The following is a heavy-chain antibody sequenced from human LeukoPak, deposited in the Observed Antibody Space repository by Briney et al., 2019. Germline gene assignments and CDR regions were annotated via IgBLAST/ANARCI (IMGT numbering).Heavy chain of an antibody. J-gene: IGHJ4*02. V-gene: IGHV4-39*01. Sequence: PSETLSLTCTVSGGSISSSRYYWGWIRQPPGKGLEWIGTIYYNGDTYYDPSLKSLVTISVDTSKNQFSLKLSSVTAADTAVYYCARGRIVVVVAATNPFDYWGQGTLVTVSS. CDR2: IYYNGDT. CDR3: ARGRIVVVVAATNPFDY. D-gene: IGHD2-15*01. CDR1: GGSISSSRYY.